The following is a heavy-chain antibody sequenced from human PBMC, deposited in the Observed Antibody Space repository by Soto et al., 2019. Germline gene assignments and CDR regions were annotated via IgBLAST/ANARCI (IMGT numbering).Heavy chain of an antibody. V-gene: IGHV3-11*06. CDR1: GFTVSDHY. J-gene: IGHJ6*02. D-gene: IGHD5-18*01. CDR3: ARSSGWRQVVGYKYGLDV. CDR2: ISGSGSFT. Sequence: QEYLVESGGGLVKPGGSLRLSCALSGFTVSDHYLTWIRQAPGRGLEWIAYISGSGSFTNYADSVKGRFIISRDIAQNSMCLQINSLRAEDTDVYYCARSSGWRQVVGYKYGLDVWGQGTAVTVSS.